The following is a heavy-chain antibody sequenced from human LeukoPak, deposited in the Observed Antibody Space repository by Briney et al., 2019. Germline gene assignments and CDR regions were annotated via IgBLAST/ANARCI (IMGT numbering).Heavy chain of an antibody. V-gene: IGHV1-2*02. Sequence: ASVKVSCKASGYTFTGYYMHWVRQAPGQGLEWMGWINPNSGGTNYAQKFQGRVTMTSDTSTSTVYMELSSLRSEDTAVYYCARDQQWLITGEDAFDIWGQGTMVTVSS. CDR3: ARDQQWLITGEDAFDI. D-gene: IGHD6-19*01. CDR1: GYTFTGYY. CDR2: INPNSGGT. J-gene: IGHJ3*02.